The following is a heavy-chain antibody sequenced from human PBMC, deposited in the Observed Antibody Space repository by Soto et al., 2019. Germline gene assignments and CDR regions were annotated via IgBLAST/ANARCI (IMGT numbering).Heavy chain of an antibody. CDR2: IIPIFGTA. V-gene: IGHV1-69*06. CDR3: ARALFSGSYYYYYYGMDV. J-gene: IGHJ6*02. D-gene: IGHD3-10*01. CDR1: GGTFSSYA. Sequence: SVKVSCKASGGTFSSYAISWVRQAPGQGLEWMGGIIPIFGTANYAQKFQGRVTITADKSTSTAYMELSSLRSEDTAVYCCARALFSGSYYYYYYGMDVWGQGTTVTVSS.